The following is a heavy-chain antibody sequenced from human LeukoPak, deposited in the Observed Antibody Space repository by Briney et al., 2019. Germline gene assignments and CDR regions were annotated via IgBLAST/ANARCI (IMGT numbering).Heavy chain of an antibody. Sequence: PSETLSLTCTVSTGSISSYYWSWIRQPPGKGLEWIGYIYDSGTTNYNSSLRSRVTFSVDTSKNHFSLKLSSVTAADTAVYYCAIGTMVRGVDGSLDYWGQGTLVTVSS. V-gene: IGHV4-59*08. D-gene: IGHD3-10*01. CDR2: IYDSGTT. J-gene: IGHJ4*02. CDR1: TGSISSYY. CDR3: AIGTMVRGVDGSLDY.